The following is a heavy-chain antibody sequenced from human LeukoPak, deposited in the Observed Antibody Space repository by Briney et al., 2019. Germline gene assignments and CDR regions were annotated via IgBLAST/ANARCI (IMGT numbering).Heavy chain of an antibody. V-gene: IGHV4-59*01. D-gene: IGHD1-26*01. CDR1: GGSISSYY. J-gene: IGHJ3*02. CDR3: ARYIVSYPHDAFDI. CDR2: IYYSGST. Sequence: SETLSLTCSVSGGSISSYYWSWIRQPPGKGLEWIGYIYYSGSTNYNPSLKSRVTISVDTSKNQFSLKLSSVTAADTAFYYCARYIVSYPHDAFDIWGQGTMVTVSS.